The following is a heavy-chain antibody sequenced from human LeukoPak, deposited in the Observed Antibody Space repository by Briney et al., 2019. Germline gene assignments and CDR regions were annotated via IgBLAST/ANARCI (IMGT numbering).Heavy chain of an antibody. CDR1: GFTFSSYS. Sequence: GGSLRLSCAASGFTFSSYSMNWVRQAPGKGLEWVSFISSSSSYIYYADSMKGRFTISRDNAKNSLYLQMNSLRAEDTAVYYCARVRGGSGRSYAADAFDIWGQGTMVTVSS. J-gene: IGHJ3*02. D-gene: IGHD1-26*01. CDR2: ISSSSSYI. CDR3: ARVRGGSGRSYAADAFDI. V-gene: IGHV3-21*01.